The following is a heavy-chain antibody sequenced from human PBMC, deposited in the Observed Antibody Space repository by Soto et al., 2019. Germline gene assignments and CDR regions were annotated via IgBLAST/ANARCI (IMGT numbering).Heavy chain of an antibody. J-gene: IGHJ4*02. Sequence: QVQLVESGGGVVQPGRSLRLSCAASGFTFSSYAIHWVRQAPGKGLEWVALISYDGSNKYYADSVNGRFTISRDNSKNTLYLQMNSLRAEDTAVYYCARHKRDLRFLEWSYYFDYWGQGTLVTVSS. CDR1: GFTFSSYA. CDR3: ARHKRDLRFLEWSYYFDY. D-gene: IGHD3-3*01. V-gene: IGHV3-30-3*01. CDR2: ISYDGSNK.